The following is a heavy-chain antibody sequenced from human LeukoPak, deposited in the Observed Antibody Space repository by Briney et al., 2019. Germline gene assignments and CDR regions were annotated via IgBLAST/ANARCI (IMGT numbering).Heavy chain of an antibody. D-gene: IGHD5-24*01. Sequence: PSQTLSLTCTVSGGSISSGGYYWSWIRQPPGKGLEWIGSIYYSGSTYYNPSLKSRVTISVDTSKNQFSLKLSSVTAADTAVYYCARGDGYNHAFDIWGQGTMVTVSS. J-gene: IGHJ3*02. V-gene: IGHV4-39*07. CDR1: GGSISSGGYY. CDR2: IYYSGST. CDR3: ARGDGYNHAFDI.